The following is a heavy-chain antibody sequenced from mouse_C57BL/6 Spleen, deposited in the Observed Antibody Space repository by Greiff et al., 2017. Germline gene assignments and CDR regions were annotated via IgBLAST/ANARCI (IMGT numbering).Heavy chain of an antibody. Sequence: VQLKQSGPELVKPGASVKISCKASGYTFTDYYMNWVKQSHGKSLEWIGDINPNNGGTSYNQKFKGKATLTVDKSSSTAYMELRSLTSEDSAVYYCARSSNFDYWGQGTTLTVSS. V-gene: IGHV1-26*01. CDR1: GYTFTDYY. D-gene: IGHD1-1*01. CDR2: INPNNGGT. J-gene: IGHJ2*01. CDR3: ARSSNFDY.